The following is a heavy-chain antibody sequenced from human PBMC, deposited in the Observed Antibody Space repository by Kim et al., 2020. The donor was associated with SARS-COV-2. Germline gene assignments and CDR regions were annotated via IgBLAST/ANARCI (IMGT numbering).Heavy chain of an antibody. CDR3: ARDSYYYDSSGYYYSPWYYYGMDV. CDR2: IWYDGSNK. CDR1: GFTFSSYG. D-gene: IGHD3-22*01. J-gene: IGHJ6*02. V-gene: IGHV3-33*08. Sequence: GGSLRLSCAASGFTFSSYGMHWVRQAPGKGLEWVAVIWYDGSNKYYADSVKGRFTISRDNSKNTLYLQMNSLRAEDTAVYYCARDSYYYDSSGYYYSPWYYYGMDVWGQGTTVTVS.